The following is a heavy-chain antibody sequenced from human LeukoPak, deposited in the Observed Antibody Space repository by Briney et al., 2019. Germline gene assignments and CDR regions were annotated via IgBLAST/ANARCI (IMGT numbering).Heavy chain of an antibody. V-gene: IGHV3-23*01. Sequence: GGSLRLSCAASGFTFGSYGMSWVRQAPGKGLEWVSVIIGSGGFTYYADSVKGRFTISRDSSRNTLFLEMNSLRAEDTALYYCAKVATVGPGRYLDYWGQGTLVAVSS. J-gene: IGHJ4*02. CDR2: IIGSGGFT. CDR1: GFTFGSYG. D-gene: IGHD5-12*01. CDR3: AKVATVGPGRYLDY.